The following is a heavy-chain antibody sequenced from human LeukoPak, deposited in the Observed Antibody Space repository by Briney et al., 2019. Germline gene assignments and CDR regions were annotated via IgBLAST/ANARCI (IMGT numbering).Heavy chain of an antibody. CDR3: ARPQPYSSGNNWFDP. J-gene: IGHJ5*02. CDR1: GGTFSSYA. D-gene: IGHD6-25*01. Sequence: ASVKVSCKASGGTFSSYAISWVRQAPGQGLEWMGRIIPIFGIANYAQKFQGRVTITADKSTSTAYMELSSLRSEDTAVYYCARPQPYSSGNNWFDPWGQRTLVTVSS. CDR2: IIPIFGIA. V-gene: IGHV1-69*04.